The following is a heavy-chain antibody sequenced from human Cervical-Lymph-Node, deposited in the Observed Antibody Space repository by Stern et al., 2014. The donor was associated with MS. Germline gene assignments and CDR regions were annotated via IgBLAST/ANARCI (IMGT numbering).Heavy chain of an antibody. CDR1: GFSFSRSA. V-gene: IGHV3-33*01. CDR3: ASAYSSSHYYFDY. Sequence: VQLVESGGGVVQPGRSLRLSCAASGFSFSRSAMHWVRQAPGKGLEWVALIWYDGSNPYYADSVTGRFTISRDNFKNTLYLQMKSLRAEDTAVYYCASAYSSSHYYFDYWGQGTLVTVSS. CDR2: IWYDGSNP. D-gene: IGHD6-13*01. J-gene: IGHJ4*02.